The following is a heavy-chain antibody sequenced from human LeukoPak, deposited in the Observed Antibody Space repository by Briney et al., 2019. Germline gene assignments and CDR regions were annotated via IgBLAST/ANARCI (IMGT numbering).Heavy chain of an antibody. D-gene: IGHD3-10*01. Sequence: GGSLKLSCAASGFTFSSYSMNWVRQAPGKGLEWVSSISSSSSYIYYADSVKGRFTISRDNAKNSLYLQMNSLRAEDTAVYYCARAFGSGSYPFDYWGQGTLVTVSS. CDR1: GFTFSSYS. J-gene: IGHJ4*02. CDR2: ISSSSSYI. V-gene: IGHV3-21*01. CDR3: ARAFGSGSYPFDY.